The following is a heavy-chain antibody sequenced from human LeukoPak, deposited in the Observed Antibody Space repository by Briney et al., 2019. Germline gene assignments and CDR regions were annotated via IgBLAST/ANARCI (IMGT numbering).Heavy chain of an antibody. V-gene: IGHV4-61*02. CDR1: GGSISSGSYY. J-gene: IGHJ3*02. CDR2: IYTSGST. D-gene: IGHD3-16*02. CDR3: ARRSYYDYVWGSYQDAFDI. Sequence: TLSLTCTVSGGSISSGSYYWSWIRQPAGKGLEWIGRIYTSGSTNYNPSLKSRVTISVDTSKNQFSLKLSSVTAADTAVYYCARRSYYDYVWGSYQDAFDIWGQGTMVTVSS.